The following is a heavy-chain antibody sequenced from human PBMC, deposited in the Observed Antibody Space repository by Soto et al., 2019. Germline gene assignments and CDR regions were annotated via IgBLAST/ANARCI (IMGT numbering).Heavy chain of an antibody. CDR3: AMGDDSSGLGRKH. CDR2: MYYSGST. D-gene: IGHD3-22*01. V-gene: IGHV4-39*01. CDR1: GGSISSSNYF. Sequence: SETLSLTCTVSGGSISSSNYFWGWIRQPPGKGLEWIGSMYYSGSTYYNPSLKSRVTISVDTSKNQFSLKLSSVTAADTAMYYCAMGDDSSGLGRKHWGQGTLVTVSS. J-gene: IGHJ4*02.